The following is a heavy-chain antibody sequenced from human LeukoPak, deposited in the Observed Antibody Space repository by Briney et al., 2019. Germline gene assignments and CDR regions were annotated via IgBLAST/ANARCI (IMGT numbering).Heavy chain of an antibody. CDR1: GGSISSGDYY. D-gene: IGHD1-7*01. CDR2: IYYSGST. Sequence: SETLSLTCTVSGGSISSGDYYWSWIRQPPGKGLEWIGYIYYSGSTNYNPSLKSRVTISVDTSKNQFSLKLSSVTAADTAVYYCARDLPKELRGAFDIWGQGTMVTVSS. CDR3: ARDLPKELRGAFDI. V-gene: IGHV4-61*08. J-gene: IGHJ3*02.